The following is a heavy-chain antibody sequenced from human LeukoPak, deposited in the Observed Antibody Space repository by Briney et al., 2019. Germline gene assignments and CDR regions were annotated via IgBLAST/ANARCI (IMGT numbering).Heavy chain of an antibody. J-gene: IGHJ4*02. D-gene: IGHD2-2*01. CDR1: GFTFSRYA. Sequence: GGSLRLSCAASGFTFSRYAMHWVRQAPGKGLEWVAVISYDGSNKYYADSVKGRFTISRDNSKNTLYLQMNSLRAEDTAVYYCAKSYRSTSYFDYWGQGTLVTVSS. CDR3: AKSYRSTSYFDY. CDR2: ISYDGSNK. V-gene: IGHV3-30*01.